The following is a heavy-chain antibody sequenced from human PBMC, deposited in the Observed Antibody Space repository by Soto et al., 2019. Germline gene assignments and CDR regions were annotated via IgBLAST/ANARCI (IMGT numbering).Heavy chain of an antibody. J-gene: IGHJ2*01. CDR2: ISYDGSNK. Sequence: GSLSLACAASGFSFSSYAMHWVSQAPGKGLEWVAVISYDGSNKYYADSVKGRFTISRDNSKNTLYLQMNSLRAEDTAVYYCARVYSSGWYPNDWYFDLWGRGTLVTVSS. CDR1: GFSFSSYA. CDR3: ARVYSSGWYPNDWYFDL. D-gene: IGHD6-19*01. V-gene: IGHV3-30-3*01.